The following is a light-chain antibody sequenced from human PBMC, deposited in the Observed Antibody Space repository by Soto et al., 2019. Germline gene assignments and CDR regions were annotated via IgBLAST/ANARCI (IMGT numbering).Light chain of an antibody. J-gene: IGLJ3*02. CDR3: QTWGTGINGV. CDR1: SGHSSYA. Sequence: QSVLTQSPSASASLGASVKLTCTLSSGHSSYAIAWHQLLPEKGPRFLMKLTSDGSHSKGDGIPDRFSGSSSGAERYLTISSLQSEDEAACHCQTWGTGINGVFGGGTTLTVL. CDR2: LTSDGSH. V-gene: IGLV4-69*01.